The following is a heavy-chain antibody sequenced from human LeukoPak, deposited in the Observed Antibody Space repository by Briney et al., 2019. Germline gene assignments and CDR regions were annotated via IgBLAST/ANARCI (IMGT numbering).Heavy chain of an antibody. J-gene: IGHJ4*02. V-gene: IGHV3-23*01. CDR3: AKERGYYYGSGSYILD. Sequence: PGGSLRLSCVGSGFTFSSYAMSWVRQAPGKGLEWVSAISGSGGSTYYADSVKGRFTISRDNSKNTLYLQMNSLRAEDTAVYYCAKERGYYYGSGSYILDWGQGTLVTVSS. CDR2: ISGSGGST. D-gene: IGHD3-10*01. CDR1: GFTFSSYA.